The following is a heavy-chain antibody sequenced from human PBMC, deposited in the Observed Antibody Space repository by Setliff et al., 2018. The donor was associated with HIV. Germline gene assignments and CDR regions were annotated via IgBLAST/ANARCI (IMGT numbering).Heavy chain of an antibody. CDR1: EYTFIDYF. CDR3: ARQLSNSLDF. D-gene: IGHD7-27*01. J-gene: IGHJ4*02. Sequence: ASVKVSCKAFEYTFIDYFIHWVRQAPGQGLEWMGWISPYNGDTKILQKFRGRVTMTRDTSINTAYLEFRGLRSDDTAVYYCARQLSNSLDFWGQGALVTVSS. CDR2: ISPYNGDT. V-gene: IGHV1-2*02.